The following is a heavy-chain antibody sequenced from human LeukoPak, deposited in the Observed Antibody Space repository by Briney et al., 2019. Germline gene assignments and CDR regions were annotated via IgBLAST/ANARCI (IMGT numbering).Heavy chain of an antibody. J-gene: IGHJ4*02. CDR2: INPNSGGT. V-gene: IGHV1-2*02. CDR1: GYTLTELS. CDR3: ARVDSSGYPLDY. D-gene: IGHD3-22*01. Sequence: ASVKVSCKVSGYTLTELSMHWVRQAPGQGLEWMGWINPNSGGTNYAQKFQGRVTMTRDTSISTAYMELSRLRSDDTAVYYCARVDSSGYPLDYWGQGTLVTVSS.